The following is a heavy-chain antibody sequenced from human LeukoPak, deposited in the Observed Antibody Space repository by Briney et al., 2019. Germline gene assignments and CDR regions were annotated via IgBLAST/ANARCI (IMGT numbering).Heavy chain of an antibody. D-gene: IGHD2-2*01. CDR2: IIPIFGTA. CDR3: ARARVYCSSTSCSYFDY. CDR1: GGTFSSYA. Sequence: SVKASCKASGGTFSSYAISWVRQAPGQGLEWMGGIIPIFGTANYAQKFQGRVTITADESTSTAYMELSSLRSEDTAVYYCARARVYCSSTSCSYFDYWGQGTLVTVSS. V-gene: IGHV1-69*13. J-gene: IGHJ4*02.